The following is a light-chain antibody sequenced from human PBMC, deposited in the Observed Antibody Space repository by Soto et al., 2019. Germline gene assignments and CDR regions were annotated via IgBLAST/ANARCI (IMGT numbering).Light chain of an antibody. CDR3: QQYDSQGT. J-gene: IGKJ1*01. Sequence: DIQMTQSPSTLSASVGDRVTITCRASQSVSNWLAWYQQKPGKPPKLLIYDGSILESGVPSRFRGSGSETEFTLTISNLQPDDFATYYCQQYDSQGTFGQGTKVDIK. CDR2: DGS. V-gene: IGKV1-5*01. CDR1: QSVSNW.